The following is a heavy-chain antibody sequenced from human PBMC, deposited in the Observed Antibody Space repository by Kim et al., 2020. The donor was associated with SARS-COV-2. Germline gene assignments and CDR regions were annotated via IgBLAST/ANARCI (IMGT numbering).Heavy chain of an antibody. D-gene: IGHD3-9*01. CDR1: GFTFSSYA. V-gene: IGHV3-23*01. Sequence: GGSLRLSCAASGFTFSSYAMSWVRQAPGKGLEWVSAISGSGGSTYYADSVKGRFTISRDNSKNTLYLQMNSLRAEDTAVYYCAKDPYFDWLLWGSGYYGMDVWGQGTTVTVSS. J-gene: IGHJ6*02. CDR3: AKDPYFDWLLWGSGYYGMDV. CDR2: ISGSGGST.